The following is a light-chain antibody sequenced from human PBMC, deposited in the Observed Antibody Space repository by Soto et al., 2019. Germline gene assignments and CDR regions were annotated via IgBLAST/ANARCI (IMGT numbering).Light chain of an antibody. Sequence: PGESVTLSCRASQSVSSSYLTWYQQKPGQSPRLLIYGASTSATSIPARFSGSGSGTDFTLTISSLQPEDFAVYYCQQHYNLPRTFGQGTKVEIK. CDR1: QSVSSSY. CDR3: QQHYNLPRT. J-gene: IGKJ1*01. CDR2: GAS. V-gene: IGKV3D-7*01.